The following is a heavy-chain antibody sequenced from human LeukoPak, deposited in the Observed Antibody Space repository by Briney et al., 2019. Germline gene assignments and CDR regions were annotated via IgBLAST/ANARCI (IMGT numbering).Heavy chain of an antibody. D-gene: IGHD6-19*01. J-gene: IGHJ5*02. Sequence: SETLSLTXTVSGGSISSYYWSWIRQPAGKGLEWIGRIYTSGSTNHNPSLKSRVTMSVDTSKNQFSLKLSSVTAADTAVYYCARTRMAGTGGWFDPWGQGTLVTVSS. V-gene: IGHV4-4*07. CDR3: ARTRMAGTGGWFDP. CDR2: IYTSGST. CDR1: GGSISSYY.